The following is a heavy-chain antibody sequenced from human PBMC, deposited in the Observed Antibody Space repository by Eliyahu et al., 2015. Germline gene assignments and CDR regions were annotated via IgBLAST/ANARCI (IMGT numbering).Heavy chain of an antibody. D-gene: IGHD3-22*01. CDR2: INPNSGGT. Sequence: QVQLVQSGAEVKKPGVSVKVSCKASGYTFTGYYMXWXRQAPGQGLEWMGWINPNSGGTNYAQKFQGWVTMTRDTSISTAYMELSRLRSDDTAVYYCARALREDYYDSSGYYYFDYWGQGTLVTVSS. CDR3: ARALREDYYDSSGYYYFDY. CDR1: GYTFTGYY. J-gene: IGHJ4*02. V-gene: IGHV1-2*04.